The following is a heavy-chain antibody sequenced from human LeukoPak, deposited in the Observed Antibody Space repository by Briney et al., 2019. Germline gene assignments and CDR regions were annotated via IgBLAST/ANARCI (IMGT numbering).Heavy chain of an antibody. CDR1: GFTFSNYA. Sequence: GGSLRLSCAASGFTFSNYAMHWVRQAPGKGLEWVALISYDGNNKNYADSVKGRFTISRDNSKNTLYMQMNSLRAEDTAVYYCASIKSCSSTSCWEIDDYWGQGTLVTVSS. D-gene: IGHD2-2*01. CDR2: ISYDGNNK. J-gene: IGHJ4*02. CDR3: ASIKSCSSTSCWEIDDY. V-gene: IGHV3-30-3*01.